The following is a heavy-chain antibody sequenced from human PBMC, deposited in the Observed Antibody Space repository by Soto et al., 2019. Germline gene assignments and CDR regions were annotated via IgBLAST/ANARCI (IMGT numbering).Heavy chain of an antibody. CDR1: GGSISSYY. J-gene: IGHJ6*02. CDR2: IYYSGST. Sequence: SETLSLTCTVSGGSISSYYWSWIRQTPGKGLEWIGYIYYSGSTNYNPSLKSRVTISVDTSKNQFSLKLSSVTAADTAVYYCARDTFSIAAASQTPLYYYYGMDVWGQGTTVTVSS. D-gene: IGHD6-13*01. V-gene: IGHV4-59*01. CDR3: ARDTFSIAAASQTPLYYYYGMDV.